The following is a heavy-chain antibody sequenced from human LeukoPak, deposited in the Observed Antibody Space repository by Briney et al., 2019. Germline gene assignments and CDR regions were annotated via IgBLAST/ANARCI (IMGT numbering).Heavy chain of an antibody. V-gene: IGHV3-30*04. CDR3: ARAYCSGDTCYSATD. CDR1: GFTFSSYA. Sequence: GGSLRLSCAASGFTFSSYAMHWVRQAPGKGLDWVAVISYDGSNKYYADSVKGRFTISRDNSKNTLYLQMNSLRAEDTAVYYCARAYCSGDTCYSATDWGQGTLVTV. J-gene: IGHJ4*02. D-gene: IGHD2-15*01. CDR2: ISYDGSNK.